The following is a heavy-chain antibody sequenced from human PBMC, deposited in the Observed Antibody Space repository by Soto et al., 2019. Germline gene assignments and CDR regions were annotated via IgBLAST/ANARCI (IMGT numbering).Heavy chain of an antibody. Sequence: QVQLVESGGGVVQPGRSLRLSCAASGFTFSSYGMHWVRQAPGKGLEWVAVIRYDGSNKYYADSVKGRFTISRDNSKNTLYLQMNSLRAEDTAVYYCARVDLYSYGFGGFDYWGQGTLVTVSS. V-gene: IGHV3-33*01. CDR3: ARVDLYSYGFGGFDY. CDR2: IRYDGSNK. D-gene: IGHD5-18*01. J-gene: IGHJ4*02. CDR1: GFTFSSYG.